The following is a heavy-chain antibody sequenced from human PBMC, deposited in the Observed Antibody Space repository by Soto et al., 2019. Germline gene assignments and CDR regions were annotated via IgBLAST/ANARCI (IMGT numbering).Heavy chain of an antibody. CDR1: GFTFSSYG. J-gene: IGHJ1*01. D-gene: IGHD6-19*01. Sequence: QVQLVESGGGVVQPGRSLRLSCAASGFTFSSYGMHWVRQAPGKGLEWVAVISYDGSNKYYADAVKGRFTISRDNSKNTLYLQMNSLRAEDTALYYCAKGLQGGSGWYGSFQHWGQGTLVTVSS. V-gene: IGHV3-30*18. CDR2: ISYDGSNK. CDR3: AKGLQGGSGWYGSFQH.